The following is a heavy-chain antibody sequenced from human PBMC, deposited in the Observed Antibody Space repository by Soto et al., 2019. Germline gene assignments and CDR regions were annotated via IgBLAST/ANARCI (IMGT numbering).Heavy chain of an antibody. V-gene: IGHV1-3*01. Sequence: ASVKVSCKASGYTFTSYAMHWVRQAPGQRLEWMGWINAGNGNTKYSQKFQGRVTITRDTSASTAYMELRSLRSDDTAVYYCAREMATITSLDYWGQGTLVTVS. CDR2: INAGNGNT. CDR3: AREMATITSLDY. D-gene: IGHD5-12*01. J-gene: IGHJ4*02. CDR1: GYTFTSYA.